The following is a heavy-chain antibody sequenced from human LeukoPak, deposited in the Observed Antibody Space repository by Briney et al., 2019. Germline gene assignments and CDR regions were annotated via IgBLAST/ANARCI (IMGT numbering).Heavy chain of an antibody. CDR2: ISGGGDNT. CDR1: GFTFSTYA. V-gene: IGHV3-23*01. CDR3: AKKSGYYDSSGYYYPGGFQH. J-gene: IGHJ1*01. D-gene: IGHD3-22*01. Sequence: GGSLRLSCAASGFTFSTYAMGWVRQAPGKGLEWVSAISGGGDNTYYADSVKGRFAISRDNSKNTLYLQMNSLRAEDTAVYYCAKKSGYYDSSGYYYPGGFQHWGQGTLVIVSS.